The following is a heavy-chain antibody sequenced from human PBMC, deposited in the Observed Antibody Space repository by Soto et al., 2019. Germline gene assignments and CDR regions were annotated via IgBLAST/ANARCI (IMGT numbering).Heavy chain of an antibody. J-gene: IGHJ6*02. CDR3: ARETAILEWLLPYYGMDV. CDR1: GGSISSSSYY. CDR2: IYYSGST. Sequence: SETLSLTCTVSGGSISSSSYYWGWIRQPPGKGLEWIGSIYYSGSTYYNPSLKSRVTISVDTSKNQFSLKLSSVTAADTAVYYCARETAILEWLLPYYGMDVWGQGTTVTVSS. V-gene: IGHV4-39*02. D-gene: IGHD3-3*01.